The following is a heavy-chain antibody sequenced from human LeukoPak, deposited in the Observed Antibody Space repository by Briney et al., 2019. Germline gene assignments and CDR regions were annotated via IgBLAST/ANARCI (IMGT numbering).Heavy chain of an antibody. CDR2: IIPIFGTA. D-gene: IGHD6-13*01. V-gene: IGHV1-69*05. CDR1: GGTFSSYA. CDR3: ASGGPIAAADY. Sequence: GASVKVSCKASGGTFSSYAISWVRQAPGQGLEWMGGIIPIFGTANYAQKFQGRVTITTDESTSTAYMELSSLRSEDTAVYYCASGGPIAAADYWGQGTLVTVSS. J-gene: IGHJ4*02.